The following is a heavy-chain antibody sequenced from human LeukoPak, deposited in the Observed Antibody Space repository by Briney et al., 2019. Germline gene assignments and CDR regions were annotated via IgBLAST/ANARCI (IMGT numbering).Heavy chain of an antibody. J-gene: IGHJ4*02. D-gene: IGHD6-19*01. Sequence: GGSLRLSCAASGFTFSNFDINWVRQAPGKGLEWISYISSSGSAIYYADSVKGRFTISRDNAKNSLYLQMNSLRAEDTAVYYCARDRSGWYYFDYWGQGTLVTVSP. CDR1: GFTFSNFD. CDR3: ARDRSGWYYFDY. CDR2: ISSSGSAI. V-gene: IGHV3-48*03.